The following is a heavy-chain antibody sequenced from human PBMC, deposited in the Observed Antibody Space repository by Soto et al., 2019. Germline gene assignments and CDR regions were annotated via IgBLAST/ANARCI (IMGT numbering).Heavy chain of an antibody. D-gene: IGHD6-19*01. CDR1: GFTFSSYG. V-gene: IGHV3-30*18. Sequence: QVQLVESGGGVVQPGRSLRLSCAASGFTFSSYGMHWVRQAPGKGLEWVAVISYDGSNKYYADSVKGRFTISRDNSKNTLYLQMNRLRAEDTAVYYCAKEYSSGWGLDYWGQGTLVTVSS. J-gene: IGHJ4*02. CDR2: ISYDGSNK. CDR3: AKEYSSGWGLDY.